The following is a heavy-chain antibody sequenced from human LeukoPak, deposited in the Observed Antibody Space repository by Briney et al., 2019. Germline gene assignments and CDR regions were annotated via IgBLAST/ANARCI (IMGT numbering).Heavy chain of an antibody. J-gene: IGHJ5*02. CDR3: ARETVGTYDGGWFDP. CDR1: GGTFSSYA. CDR2: ISAYNGNT. Sequence: ASVKVSCKASGGTFSSYAISWVRRAPGQGLEWMGWISAYNGNTNYAQKLQGRVTMTTDTSTSTAYMELRSLRSDDTAVYYCARETVGTYDGGWFDPWGQGTLVTVSS. D-gene: IGHD5-12*01. V-gene: IGHV1-18*01.